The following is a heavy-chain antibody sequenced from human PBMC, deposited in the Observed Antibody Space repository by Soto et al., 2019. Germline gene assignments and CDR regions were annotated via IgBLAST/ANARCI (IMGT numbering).Heavy chain of an antibody. V-gene: IGHV1-3*01. D-gene: IGHD3-22*01. J-gene: IGHJ1*01. CDR1: GYTFTSYA. Sequence: PSVKVSCKASGYTFTSYAMHWVRQAPGQRLEWMEWINAGNGNTKYSQKFQGRVTITRDTSASTAYMELSSLRSEDTAVYYCARGGVSYDSSGYPLQHWGQGTLVTVSS. CDR2: INAGNGNT. CDR3: ARGGVSYDSSGYPLQH.